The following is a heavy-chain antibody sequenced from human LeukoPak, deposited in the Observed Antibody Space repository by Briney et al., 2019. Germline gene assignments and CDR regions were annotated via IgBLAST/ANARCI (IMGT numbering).Heavy chain of an antibody. CDR3: ARTYSGSYHGIWFDP. D-gene: IGHD1-26*01. Sequence: SETLSLTCTVSGGSISRSTYYWGWIRQPPGKGLEWIGSISYSGSTYYNPSLKSRVTISVDTPKNQFSLKPSSVSVADTAVYYCARTYSGSYHGIWFDPWGQGTLVTVSS. CDR1: GGSISRSTYY. J-gene: IGHJ5*02. CDR2: ISYSGST. V-gene: IGHV4-39*07.